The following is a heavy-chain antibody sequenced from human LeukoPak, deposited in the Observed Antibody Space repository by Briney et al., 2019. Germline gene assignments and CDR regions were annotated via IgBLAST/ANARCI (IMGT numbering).Heavy chain of an antibody. CDR2: ISHDGSVT. D-gene: IGHD6-25*01. CDR1: GFTFSHYG. V-gene: IGHV3-30*18. CDR3: AKEPNSYSSGWYFQH. Sequence: GGSLRLSCAASGFTFSHYGMQWVRQAPGKGLEWVAVISHDGSVTFYADSVKGRFTISRDNSKYTVDLQMYSLRAEDTAVYYCAKEPNSYSSGWYFQHWGQRTLVTVSS. J-gene: IGHJ1*01.